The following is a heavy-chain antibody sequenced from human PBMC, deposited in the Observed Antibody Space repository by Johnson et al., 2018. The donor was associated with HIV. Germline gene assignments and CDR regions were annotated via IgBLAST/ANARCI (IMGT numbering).Heavy chain of an antibody. CDR2: ISYDGSNK. Sequence: QVLLVESGGGVVQPGRPLRLSCAASGFTFSSYAMHWVRQAPGKGLEWVAVISYDGSNKYYADSVKGRFTISRDNSKNTLYLQMNSLRAEDTAVYYCASWGVGSSWNHDAFDIWGQGTMVTVSS. CDR1: GFTFSSYA. CDR3: ASWGVGSSWNHDAFDI. V-gene: IGHV3-30-3*01. J-gene: IGHJ3*02. D-gene: IGHD6-13*01.